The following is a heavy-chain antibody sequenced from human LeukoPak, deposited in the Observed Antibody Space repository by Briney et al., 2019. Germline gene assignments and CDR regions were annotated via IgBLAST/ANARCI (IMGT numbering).Heavy chain of an antibody. J-gene: IGHJ4*02. CDR1: GFTFGDYA. CDR2: IRSKAYGGTT. D-gene: IGHD6-19*01. V-gene: IGHV3-49*04. CDR3: TRLIAVAGHDY. Sequence: PGGSLRLSCTASGFTFGDYAMSWVRQAPGKGLEWVGFIRSKAYGGTTEYAASVKGRFTISRDDSKSIAYLQMNSLKTEDTAVYYCTRLIAVAGHDYWGQGTLVTVSS.